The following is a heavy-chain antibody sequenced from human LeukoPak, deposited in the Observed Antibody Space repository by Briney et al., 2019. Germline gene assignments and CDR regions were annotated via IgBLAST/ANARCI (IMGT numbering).Heavy chain of an antibody. D-gene: IGHD1-26*01. V-gene: IGHV4-38-2*02. Sequence: SETLSLTCTVSGYSISSGYYWGWIRQPPGKGLEWIGSIYHSGSTNYNPSLKSRVTISVDTSKNQFSLKLSSVTAADTAVYYCARDLRVVGARSDAFDIWGQGTMVTVSS. CDR2: IYHSGST. CDR3: ARDLRVVGARSDAFDI. CDR1: GYSISSGYY. J-gene: IGHJ3*02.